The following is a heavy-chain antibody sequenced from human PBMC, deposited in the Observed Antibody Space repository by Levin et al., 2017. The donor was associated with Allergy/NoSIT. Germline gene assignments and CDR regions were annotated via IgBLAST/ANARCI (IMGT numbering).Heavy chain of an antibody. D-gene: IGHD6-13*01. CDR1: GGTFSSYA. J-gene: IGHJ4*02. Sequence: SVKVSCKASGGTFSSYAISWVRQAPGQGLEWMGGIIPIFGTANYAQKFQGRVTITADESTSTAYMELSSLRSEDTAVYYCARGVAAAGPPTDYWGQGTLVTVSS. V-gene: IGHV1-69*13. CDR2: IIPIFGTA. CDR3: ARGVAAAGPPTDY.